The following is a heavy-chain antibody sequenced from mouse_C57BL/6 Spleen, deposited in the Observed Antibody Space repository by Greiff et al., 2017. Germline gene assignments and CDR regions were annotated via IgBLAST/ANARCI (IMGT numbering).Heavy chain of an antibody. CDR3: ARDGNHFDY. V-gene: IGHV5-4*01. CDR1: GFTFSSYA. Sequence: EVKLMESGGGLVKPGGSLKLSCAASGFTFSSYAMSWVRQTPEKRLEWVATISDGGSYTYYPDNVKGRFTISRDNAKNNLYLQMSHLKSEDTAMXYCARDGNHFDYWGQGTTLTVSS. J-gene: IGHJ2*01. CDR2: ISDGGSYT. D-gene: IGHD1-1*01.